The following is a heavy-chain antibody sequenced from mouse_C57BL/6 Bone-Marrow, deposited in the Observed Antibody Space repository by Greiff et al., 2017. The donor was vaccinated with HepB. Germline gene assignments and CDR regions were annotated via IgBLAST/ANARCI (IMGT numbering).Heavy chain of an antibody. Sequence: VKLMESGPGLVQPSQRLSITCTVSGFSLTSYGVHWVRQPPGKGLEWLGVIWSGGSTDYNAAFISRLSISKDNSKSQVFIKMNSLQADDTAIYYCAKSPFITTVVATRWYFDVWGTGTTVTVSS. J-gene: IGHJ1*03. CDR1: GFSLTSYG. CDR2: IWSGGST. V-gene: IGHV2-4*01. CDR3: AKSPFITTVVATRWYFDV. D-gene: IGHD1-1*01.